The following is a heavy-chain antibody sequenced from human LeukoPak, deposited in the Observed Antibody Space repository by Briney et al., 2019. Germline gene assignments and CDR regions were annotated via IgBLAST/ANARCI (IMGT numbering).Heavy chain of an antibody. V-gene: IGHV3-7*04. J-gene: IGHJ1*01. Sequence: GGFLRLSCADSGFTFSSYWMSWVRQAPGKGLEWVANIKPDGSEKYYVDSLKGRFTISRDNAKNSLYLQMNSLRAEDTAVYYCARVAVAAGGWYFQHWGQGTLVTVSS. D-gene: IGHD6-19*01. CDR1: GFTFSSYW. CDR3: ARVAVAAGGWYFQH. CDR2: IKPDGSEK.